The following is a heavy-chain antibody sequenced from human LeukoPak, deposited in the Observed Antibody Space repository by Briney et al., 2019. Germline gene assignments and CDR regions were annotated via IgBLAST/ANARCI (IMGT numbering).Heavy chain of an antibody. V-gene: IGHV3-30*18. D-gene: IGHD4-11*01. CDR3: ANDVSSNYSHDAFDI. CDR1: GFTFSNFG. Sequence: GRSLRLSCASSGFTFSNFGMHWVRQAPGKGLEWVAVISYDGSNKYYADSVKGRFIISRDNSKNTLYLQMDSLRAEDTAVYYCANDVSSNYSHDAFDIWGQGTVVTVSS. J-gene: IGHJ3*02. CDR2: ISYDGSNK.